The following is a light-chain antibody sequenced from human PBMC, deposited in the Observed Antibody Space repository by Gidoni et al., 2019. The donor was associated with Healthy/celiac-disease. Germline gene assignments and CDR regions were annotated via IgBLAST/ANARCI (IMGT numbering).Light chain of an antibody. J-gene: IGKJ2*01. CDR2: KAS. CDR1: QSSSSW. Sequence: DIPMTQSPSTLSASVGDRVTITCRASQSSSSWLAWYQQKPGKAPKLLIYKASSLESGVPSRFSGSGSGTEFTLTISSLQPDDFATYYCQQYNSYSSYTFGQGTKLEIK. CDR3: QQYNSYSSYT. V-gene: IGKV1-5*03.